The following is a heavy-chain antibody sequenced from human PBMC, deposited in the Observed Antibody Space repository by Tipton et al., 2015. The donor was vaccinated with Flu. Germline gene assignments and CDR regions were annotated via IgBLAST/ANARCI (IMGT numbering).Heavy chain of an antibody. CDR1: GGSISSGDYY. D-gene: IGHD3-10*01. Sequence: LRLSCTVSGGSISSGDYYWSWIRQHPGKGLEWIGYIYYSGSTYYNPSLKSRVTISVDTSKNQFSLKLSSVTAADTAVYYCARDGVYGPVDYWGQGTLVTVSS. CDR2: IYYSGST. V-gene: IGHV4-31*02. J-gene: IGHJ4*02. CDR3: ARDGVYGPVDY.